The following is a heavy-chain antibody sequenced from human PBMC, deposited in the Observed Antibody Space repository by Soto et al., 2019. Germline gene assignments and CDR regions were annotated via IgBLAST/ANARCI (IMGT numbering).Heavy chain of an antibody. CDR2: ISAHNGNT. J-gene: IGHJ4*02. V-gene: IGHV1-18*01. CDR1: GYGFTTYG. D-gene: IGHD1-1*01. Sequence: QVHLVQSGAEVKKPGASVKVSCKGSGYGFTTYGITWVRQAPGQGLEWMAWISAHNGNTNYAQKLQGRVTVTRDTSTGTAYMELRSVRSDDTAVYYGARGRYGDYWGQGALVTVSS. CDR3: ARGRYGDY.